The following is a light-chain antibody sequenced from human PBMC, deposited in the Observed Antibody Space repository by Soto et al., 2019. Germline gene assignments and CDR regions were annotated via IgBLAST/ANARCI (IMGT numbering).Light chain of an antibody. J-gene: IGKJ3*01. Sequence: DIQMTQSPSYVSASEGDRVTITCRASQDIITWLAWFQQTPGKAPRLLIYSASTLQRGVPSRFSGSGSGTEFTLTISRLQPEDFATYFCQQSDSFPFSFGPGTKVDV. CDR3: QQSDSFPFS. CDR1: QDIITW. V-gene: IGKV1-12*01. CDR2: SAS.